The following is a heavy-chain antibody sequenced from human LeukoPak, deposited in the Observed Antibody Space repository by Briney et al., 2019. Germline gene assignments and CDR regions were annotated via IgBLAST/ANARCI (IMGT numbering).Heavy chain of an antibody. CDR3: ATLDYDFWSGYYPNWFDP. CDR1: GFTFSSYS. D-gene: IGHD3-3*01. CDR2: ISSSGSYI. V-gene: IGHV3-21*01. Sequence: GGSLRLSCAASGFTFSSYSMNWVRQAPGKGLEWVSSISSSGSYIYYADSVKGRFTISRDNAKNSLYLQMNSLRAEDTAVYYCATLDYDFWSGYYPNWFDPWGQGTLVTVSS. J-gene: IGHJ5*02.